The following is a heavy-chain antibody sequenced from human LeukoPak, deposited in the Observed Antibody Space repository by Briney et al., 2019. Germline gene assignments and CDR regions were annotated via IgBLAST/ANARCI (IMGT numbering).Heavy chain of an antibody. CDR1: GFTFSSYA. D-gene: IGHD1-14*01. CDR2: IGNSGGST. V-gene: IGHV3-23*01. Sequence: GGSLRLSCAASGFTFSSYAMSWLRQAPGKGLEWVSTIGNSGGSTYYADSVKGRFTIARDDSENTLFLQMNSLRAEDTAVYYCALKTGFDYWGQGTLVTVSS. J-gene: IGHJ4*02. CDR3: ALKTGFDY.